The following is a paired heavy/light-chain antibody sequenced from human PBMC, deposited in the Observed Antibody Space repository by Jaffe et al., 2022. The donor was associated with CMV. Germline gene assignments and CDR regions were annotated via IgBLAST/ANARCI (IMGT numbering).Heavy chain of an antibody. V-gene: IGHV4-34*01. CDR2: IYHSGNT. Sequence: QVQLQQWGAGLLKPSETLSLTCAVYGESFSGYNWTWIRQPPGKGLEWIGEIYHSGNTGYNPSLKSRVTISLDTSKDQFSLKLTSVTAADTAVYYCMRGVAARPDSYHYMDVWGKGTTVTVSS. J-gene: IGHJ6*03. D-gene: IGHD6-6*01. CDR1: GESFSGYN. CDR3: MRGVAARPDSYHYMDV.
Light chain of an antibody. CDR1: SSNIGAGYD. Sequence: QSVLTQPPSVSGAPGQRVTISCTGSSSNIGAGYDVHWYQLLPGTAPKLLIYGNTKRPSGVPDRFSGSKSGTSASLAITGLQAEDEADYYCQSYDSSLSGRVFGGGTTLTVL. CDR2: GNT. J-gene: IGLJ3*02. V-gene: IGLV1-40*01. CDR3: QSYDSSLSGRV.